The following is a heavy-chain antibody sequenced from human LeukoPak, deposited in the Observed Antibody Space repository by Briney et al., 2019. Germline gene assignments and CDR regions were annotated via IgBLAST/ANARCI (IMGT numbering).Heavy chain of an antibody. CDR1: GGSIKTYY. Sequence: SETLSLTCTVSGGSIKTYYGTWVRQPPGKGLEWIGYIYYSGRTNYNPSLTSRVTISVDTSKNLFSLRLRSVTAADTAVYYCARFDYYDGSGYFSGFDYWGQGILVTVSS. D-gene: IGHD3-22*01. CDR3: ARFDYYDGSGYFSGFDY. J-gene: IGHJ4*02. V-gene: IGHV4-59*01. CDR2: IYYSGRT.